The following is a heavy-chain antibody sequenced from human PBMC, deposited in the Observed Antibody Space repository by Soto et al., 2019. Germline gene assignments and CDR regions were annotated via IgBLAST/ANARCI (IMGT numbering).Heavy chain of an antibody. CDR1: GGSISSGDYY. CDR3: ARVSVDIGNYYFDY. CDR2: SDYSGST. D-gene: IGHD5-12*01. V-gene: IGHV4-30-4*01. Sequence: SEALSLTCTVSGGSISSGDYYWSWIRQPPGKGREWIGYSDYSGSTYYNPSLKSRFTISVDTSKSQFSLKLSSVTAADTAVYYCARVSVDIGNYYFDYWGQGTLVTVSS. J-gene: IGHJ4*02.